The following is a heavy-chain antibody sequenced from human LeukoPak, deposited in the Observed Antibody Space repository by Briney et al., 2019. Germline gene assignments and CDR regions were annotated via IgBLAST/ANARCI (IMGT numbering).Heavy chain of an antibody. V-gene: IGHV3-23*01. CDR1: GFTFSSYA. Sequence: PGGSLRLSCAASGFTFSSYAMSWVRQAPGKGLEWVSAISGSGGSTYYADSVKGRFTISRDNSKNTLYLQMNSLRAEDTAVYYCAIGGRSAAKWTFDYWGQGTLVTVSP. D-gene: IGHD2-15*01. CDR3: AIGGRSAAKWTFDY. CDR2: ISGSGGST. J-gene: IGHJ4*02.